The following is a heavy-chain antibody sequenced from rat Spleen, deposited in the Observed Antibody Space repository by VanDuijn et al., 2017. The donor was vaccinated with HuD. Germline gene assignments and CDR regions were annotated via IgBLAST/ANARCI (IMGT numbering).Heavy chain of an antibody. V-gene: IGHV5-31*01. J-gene: IGHJ2*01. CDR2: ITNASGRT. Sequence: EVQLVESGGGLVQPGGSLKLSCVASGFTFNNYWMTWIRQAPGRGLEWVASITNASGRTYYSDFVKGRFTISRNNAKSTLYLQMDSLRSEDTATYYCARHGTVGRIYLPFDYWGQGVMVTVSS. CDR3: ARHGTVGRIYLPFDY. CDR1: GFTFNNYW. D-gene: IGHD2-1*01.